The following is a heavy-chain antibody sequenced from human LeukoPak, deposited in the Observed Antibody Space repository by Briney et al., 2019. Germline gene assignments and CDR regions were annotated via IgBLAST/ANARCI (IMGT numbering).Heavy chain of an antibody. Sequence: ASVKVSCKSSGYSFTSHGLSWVRQAPGQGLEWMGWISAYNGNTNYAQKLQGRVTMTTDTYTSTVYMELRRRRSDDAAVYYCAREGRYDTPDYWGQGTLVTVSS. J-gene: IGHJ4*02. V-gene: IGHV1-18*01. CDR2: ISAYNGNT. CDR1: GYSFTSHG. CDR3: AREGRYDTPDY. D-gene: IGHD3-10*01.